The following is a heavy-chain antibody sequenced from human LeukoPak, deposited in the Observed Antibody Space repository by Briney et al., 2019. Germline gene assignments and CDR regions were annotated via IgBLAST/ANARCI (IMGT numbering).Heavy chain of an antibody. D-gene: IGHD2-2*01. CDR3: ARDRVVPAANFDY. CDR1: GYSTSSGYY. CDR2: IYHSGST. J-gene: IGHJ4*02. V-gene: IGHV4-38-2*02. Sequence: SETLSLTCTVSGYSTSSGYYWGWIRQPPGKGLEWIGSIYHSGSTYYNPSLKSRVTISVDTSKNQFSLKLSSVTAADTAVYYCARDRVVPAANFDYWGQGTLVTVSS.